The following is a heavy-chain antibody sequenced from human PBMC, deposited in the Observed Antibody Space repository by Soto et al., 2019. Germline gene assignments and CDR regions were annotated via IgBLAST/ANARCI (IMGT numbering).Heavy chain of an antibody. CDR1: GFTFSSYW. CDR2: IKQDGSEK. Sequence: EVQLVESGGGLVQPGGSLRLSCAASGFTFSSYWMSWVRQAPGKGLEGVANIKQDGSEKYYVDSVKGRFTISRDNAKNSLYLQMNSLRAEDTAVYYCARDGDYGDYGWFDRWGQGTLVTVSS. V-gene: IGHV3-7*03. D-gene: IGHD4-17*01. CDR3: ARDGDYGDYGWFDR. J-gene: IGHJ5*02.